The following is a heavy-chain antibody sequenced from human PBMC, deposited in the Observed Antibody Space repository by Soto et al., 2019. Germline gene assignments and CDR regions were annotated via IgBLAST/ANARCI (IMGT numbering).Heavy chain of an antibody. D-gene: IGHD2-21*01. CDR2: IYHSGST. CDR1: GYSISSGYY. V-gene: IGHV4-38-2*01. Sequence: SETLSLTCAVSGYSISSGYYWGWIRQPPGKGLEWIGSIYHSGSTYYNPSLKSRVTISVDTSKTQFSLKLSSVTAADTAVYYCARVEMAIMGGGGIGYWGQGTLVTVSS. CDR3: ARVEMAIMGGGGIGY. J-gene: IGHJ4*02.